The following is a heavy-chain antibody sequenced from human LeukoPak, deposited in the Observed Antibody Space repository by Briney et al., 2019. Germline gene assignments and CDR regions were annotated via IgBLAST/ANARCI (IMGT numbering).Heavy chain of an antibody. CDR2: ISGSGGST. D-gene: IGHD5-18*01. J-gene: IGHJ4*02. CDR3: AKAHAYTYGGDY. CDR1: GFTFSSYA. Sequence: GGSLRLSCAASGFTFSSYAMSWVRQAPGKGLEWVSAISGSGGSTYYADSVKGRFTISRDNSKSTLYLQMNSLRAEDTAVYYCAKAHAYTYGGDYWGQGTLVTVSS. V-gene: IGHV3-23*01.